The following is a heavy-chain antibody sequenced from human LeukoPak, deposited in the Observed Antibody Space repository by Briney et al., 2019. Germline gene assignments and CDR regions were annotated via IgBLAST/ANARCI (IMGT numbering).Heavy chain of an antibody. V-gene: IGHV1-8*01. J-gene: IGHJ6*03. CDR2: MNPNSGNT. CDR1: GYTFTSYD. CDR3: ARAARGGYYYYMDV. Sequence: ASVKVSCKASGYTFTSYDINWVRQATGQGLEWMGWMNPNSGNTGYAQKLQGRVTMTRNTSISTAYMELSSLRSEDTAVYYCARAARGGYYYYMDVWGKGTTVTVSS. D-gene: IGHD3-16*01.